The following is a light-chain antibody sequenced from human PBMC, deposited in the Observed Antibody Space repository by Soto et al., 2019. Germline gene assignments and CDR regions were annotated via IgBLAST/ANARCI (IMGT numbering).Light chain of an antibody. Sequence: DIRMTQSPSTLSASVGDRVTITCRASQTISSWLAWYQQRPGKAPKVLIYKASNLESGVPSRFSGSGSGTEFTLTISSLQPDDFGRYYCQQYHSYPLTFGGGTKVEIK. J-gene: IGKJ4*01. CDR3: QQYHSYPLT. V-gene: IGKV1-5*03. CDR2: KAS. CDR1: QTISSW.